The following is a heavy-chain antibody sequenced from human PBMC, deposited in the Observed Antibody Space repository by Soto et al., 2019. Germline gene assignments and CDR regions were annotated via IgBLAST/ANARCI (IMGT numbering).Heavy chain of an antibody. CDR2: INYSGST. J-gene: IGHJ6*02. V-gene: IGHV4-59*01. CDR1: GGFISSYY. CDR3: ARGGYSSSRYAMDV. Sequence: SETLSLTCSVSGGFISSYYWSWVRQPPGRGLEWIGYINYSGSTSHNPSLKSRVTISVDKSKNQFSLNLSSVTAADTAMYYCARGGYSSSRYAMDVWGQGTTVTVSS. D-gene: IGHD6-13*01.